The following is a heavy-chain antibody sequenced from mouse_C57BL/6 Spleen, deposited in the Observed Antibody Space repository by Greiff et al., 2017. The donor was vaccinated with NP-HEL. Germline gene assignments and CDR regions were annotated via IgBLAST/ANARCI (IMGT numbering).Heavy chain of an antibody. CDR2: INPSSGYT. V-gene: IGHV1-7*01. Sequence: VQLQQSGAELAKPGASVKLSCTASGYTFTSYWMHWVKQRPGQGLEWIGYINPSSGYTKYNQKFKGPATLTADKSSSTAYMQLSSLTYEDSAGYYCAGDVPYGSSPYDYAMDYWGQGTSVTGSS. D-gene: IGHD1-1*01. CDR1: GYTFTSYW. J-gene: IGHJ4*01. CDR3: AGDVPYGSSPYDYAMDY.